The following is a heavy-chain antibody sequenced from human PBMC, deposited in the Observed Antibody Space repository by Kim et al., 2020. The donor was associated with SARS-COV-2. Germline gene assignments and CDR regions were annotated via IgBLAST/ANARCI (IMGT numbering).Heavy chain of an antibody. CDR2: IYHSGST. CDR3: TSKYYYHSSGYYYAYW. D-gene: IGHD3-22*01. Sequence: SETLSLTCTVSGYSISSGYYWGWIRQPPGKGLEWIGSIYHSGSTYYNPSLKSRVTISIDTSKNQFSLRLNSVTAADTAVYYCTSKYYYHSSGYYYAYWWGQGTLVTVSS. J-gene: IGHJ4*02. V-gene: IGHV4-38-2*02. CDR1: GYSISSGYY.